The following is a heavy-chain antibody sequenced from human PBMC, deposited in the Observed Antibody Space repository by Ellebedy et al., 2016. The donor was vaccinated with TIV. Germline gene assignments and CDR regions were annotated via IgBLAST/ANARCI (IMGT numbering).Heavy chain of an antibody. CDR2: ISPTAETT. CDR1: GFTFTSYG. Sequence: PGGSLRLSCAASGFTFTSYGMHWVRQAPGKGLEWVSAISPTAETTPYADSVKGRFTISRDKSKNTMYLQMNSLRAEDTAVYYCAGHGDRAMTHWGQGTLVTVSS. D-gene: IGHD5-18*01. CDR3: AGHGDRAMTH. V-gene: IGHV3-23*01. J-gene: IGHJ4*02.